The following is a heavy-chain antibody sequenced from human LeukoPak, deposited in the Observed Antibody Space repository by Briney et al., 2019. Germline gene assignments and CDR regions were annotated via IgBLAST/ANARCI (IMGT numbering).Heavy chain of an antibody. CDR1: GFTFSSYS. Sequence: GGSLRLSCAASGFTFSSYSMNWVRQAPGKGLEWVSSISPSSSYIYNADSVKGRFTISRDNAKNSLYLQMNSLRAEDTAVYYCARDLGRRGIVATICGYWGQGTLVTVSS. J-gene: IGHJ4*02. D-gene: IGHD5-12*01. V-gene: IGHV3-21*04. CDR2: ISPSSSYI. CDR3: ARDLGRRGIVATICGY.